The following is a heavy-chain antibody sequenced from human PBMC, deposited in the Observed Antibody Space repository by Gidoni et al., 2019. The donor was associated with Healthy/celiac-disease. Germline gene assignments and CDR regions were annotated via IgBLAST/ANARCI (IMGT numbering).Heavy chain of an antibody. CDR1: GFTFSSYA. CDR3: ARDPLPPYCGGDCYLGYFDY. Sequence: QVQLVESGGGVVQPGRSLSLSCSASGFTFSSYAMHWVRQAPGKGLEWVAVISYDGSNKDYADSVKGRFTISRDNSKNTLYLQMNSLRAEDTAVYYCARDPLPPYCGGDCYLGYFDYWGQGTLVTVSS. J-gene: IGHJ4*02. V-gene: IGHV3-30-3*01. CDR2: ISYDGSNK. D-gene: IGHD2-21*01.